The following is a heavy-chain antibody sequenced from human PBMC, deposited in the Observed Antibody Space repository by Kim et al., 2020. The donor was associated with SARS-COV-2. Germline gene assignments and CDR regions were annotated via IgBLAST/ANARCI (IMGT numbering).Heavy chain of an antibody. V-gene: IGHV1-69*04. CDR1: GGTFSSYA. J-gene: IGHJ4*02. D-gene: IGHD6-6*01. CDR2: IIPILGLA. CDR3: ARVRRGQLAYFDY. Sequence: SVKVSCKASGGTFSSYAISWVRQAPGQGLEWIGRIIPILGLANYAQKFQGRVTITADKSTSTAYMELSSLSSEDTAVYYCARVRRGQLAYFDYLGQGTLVTVSP.